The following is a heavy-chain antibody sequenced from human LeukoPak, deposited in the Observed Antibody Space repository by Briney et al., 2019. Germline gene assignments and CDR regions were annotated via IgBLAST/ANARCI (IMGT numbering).Heavy chain of an antibody. Sequence: SVKVSCKASGGTFSSYAISWVRQAPGQGLEWMGRIIPILGIANYAQKFQGRVTITADKSTSTAYMELSSLRSEDTAVYYCARADDPDTAMAYEYWGQGTLVTVSS. CDR3: ARADDPDTAMAYEY. J-gene: IGHJ4*02. CDR1: GGTFSSYA. V-gene: IGHV1-69*04. D-gene: IGHD5-18*01. CDR2: IIPILGIA.